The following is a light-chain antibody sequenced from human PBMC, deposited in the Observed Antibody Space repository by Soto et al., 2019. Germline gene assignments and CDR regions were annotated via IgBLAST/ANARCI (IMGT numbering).Light chain of an antibody. CDR1: SSNIGSKS. J-gene: IGLJ7*01. V-gene: IGLV1-44*01. CDR2: SNT. CDR3: AAWDDSLNGGV. Sequence: QSVLTQPPSASGTPGQRVTISCSGSSSNIGSKSVSWYQQVPGTAPKLLIFSNTLRPSGVPERFSGSTSGTSASLAISGLQSEDEADYYCAAWDDSLNGGVFGGGTQLTVL.